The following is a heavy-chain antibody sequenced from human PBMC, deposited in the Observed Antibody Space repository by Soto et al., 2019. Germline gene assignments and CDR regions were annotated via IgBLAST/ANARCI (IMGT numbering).Heavy chain of an antibody. J-gene: IGHJ4*02. D-gene: IGHD6-19*01. CDR3: ARDRDPGQWLTTTYFAY. CDR1: GFTFSSYG. CDR2: IWYDGTNK. Sequence: QVQLVESGGGVVQPGRSLRLSCAASGFTFSSYGMHWVRQAPGKGLEWVAVIWYDGTNKYCADSVKGRFTISRDNSKSTLFLQMNSLRAEDTAVYYCARDRDPGQWLTTTYFAYWGQGTLVTVSS. V-gene: IGHV3-33*01.